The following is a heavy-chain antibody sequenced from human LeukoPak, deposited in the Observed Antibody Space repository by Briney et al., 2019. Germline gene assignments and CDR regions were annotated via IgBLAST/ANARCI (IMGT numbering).Heavy chain of an antibody. CDR1: GYTFTSYY. D-gene: IGHD5-12*01. V-gene: IGHV1-46*01. Sequence: SLKLSSAPSGYTFTSYYMHWVPQAPGQGREWMGIINHSGGSTSNAQKFKGRVTMTRDTSTSTVYMELGSLASEDSAVYYCARVQYSGYDFDYWGQGTLVTVSS. CDR3: ARVQYSGYDFDY. CDR2: INHSGGST. J-gene: IGHJ4*02.